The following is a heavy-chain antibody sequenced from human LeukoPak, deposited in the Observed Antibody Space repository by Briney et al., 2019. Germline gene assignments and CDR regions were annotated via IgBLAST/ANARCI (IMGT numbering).Heavy chain of an antibody. V-gene: IGHV4-34*01. CDR3: ARGWPVGPRKDY. D-gene: IGHD1-14*01. CDR1: GGSFSGYY. Sequence: SETLSLTCAVYGGSFSGYYWSWIRQPPGKGLEWIGEINHSGSTNYNPSLKSRVTISVGTSKNQFSLKLSSVTAADTAVYYCARGWPVGPRKDYWGQGTLVTVSS. CDR2: INHSGST. J-gene: IGHJ4*02.